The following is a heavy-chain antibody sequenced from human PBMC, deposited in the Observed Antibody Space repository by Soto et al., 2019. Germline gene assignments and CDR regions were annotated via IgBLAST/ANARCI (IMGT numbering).Heavy chain of an antibody. CDR3: ASGPYCSGGSCYPGPLDY. Sequence: PSETLSLTCAVYGGSFSGYYWSWIRQPPGKGLEWIGEINHSGSTNYNPSLKRRVTISVDTSKNQFSLKLSSVTAAAKVVYSCASGPYCSGGSCYPGPLDYWAQGTRDTVSS. J-gene: IGHJ4*02. V-gene: IGHV4-34*01. CDR2: INHSGST. D-gene: IGHD2-15*01. CDR1: GGSFSGYY.